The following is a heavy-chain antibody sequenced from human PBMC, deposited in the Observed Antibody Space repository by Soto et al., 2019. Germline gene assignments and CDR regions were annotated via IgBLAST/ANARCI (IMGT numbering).Heavy chain of an antibody. J-gene: IGHJ5*02. D-gene: IGHD2-15*01. CDR2: IYYSGST. CDR3: AREGPLVVAATRVRYNWFDP. CDR1: GGSVSSGSYY. Sequence: EPSETLSLTCTVSGGSVSSGSYYWSWIRQPPGKGLEWIGYIYYSGSTNYNPSLKSRVTISVDTSKNQFSLKLSSVTAADTAVYYCAREGPLVVAATRVRYNWFDPWGQGTLVTVSS. V-gene: IGHV4-61*01.